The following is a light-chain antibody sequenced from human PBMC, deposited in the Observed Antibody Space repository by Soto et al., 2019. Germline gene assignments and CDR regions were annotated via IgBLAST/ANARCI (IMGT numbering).Light chain of an antibody. CDR1: QSISSN. CDR3: QQYGYSPRT. V-gene: IGKV3-20*01. Sequence: TVMTQSPATLSVSPGERETLSCRAIQSISSNLAWYQQKPGQAPRLLIYGASSRATGIPDRFSGSGSGTDFTLTISSLDPEDFAVYFCQQYGYSPRTFGQGTKVDI. CDR2: GAS. J-gene: IGKJ1*01.